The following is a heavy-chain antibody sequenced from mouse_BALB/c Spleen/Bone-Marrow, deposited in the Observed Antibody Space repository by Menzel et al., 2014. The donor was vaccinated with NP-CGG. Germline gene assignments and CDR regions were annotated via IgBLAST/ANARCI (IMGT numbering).Heavy chain of an antibody. CDR1: GFNIKDTY. D-gene: IGHD1-1*01. J-gene: IGHJ3*01. V-gene: IGHV14-3*02. CDR3: AVYYYGSSLFAY. CDR2: IDPANGNT. Sequence: QLQQSGAELVKPGASVKLSCTASGFNIKDTYMHWVKQRPEQGLEWIGRIDPANGNTKYDPKFQGKATITADTSSNTAYLQLSSLTSEDTAVYYCAVYYYGSSLFAYWGQGTLVTVSA.